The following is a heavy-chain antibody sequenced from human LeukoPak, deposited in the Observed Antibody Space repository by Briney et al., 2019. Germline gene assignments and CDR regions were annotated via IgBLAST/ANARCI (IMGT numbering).Heavy chain of an antibody. J-gene: IGHJ6*03. Sequence: GGSLRLSCAASGFTFSRHGMHWVRQAPGKGLEWVTFIRYDGSKKYYADSVQGRFTISRDNSKNTVYLQMNGLRVEDTAVYYCAKDTWYCSSSTCPQYFYYMDVWGKGTTVTISS. V-gene: IGHV3-30*02. CDR2: IRYDGSKK. CDR3: AKDTWYCSSSTCPQYFYYMDV. D-gene: IGHD2-2*01. CDR1: GFTFSRHG.